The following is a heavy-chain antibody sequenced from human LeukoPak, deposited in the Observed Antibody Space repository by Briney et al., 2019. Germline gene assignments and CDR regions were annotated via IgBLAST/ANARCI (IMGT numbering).Heavy chain of an antibody. CDR3: ARGGTTYYYGSGSHYNALASY. CDR1: GGSFSGYY. V-gene: IGHV4-34*01. CDR2: INHSGST. D-gene: IGHD3-10*01. J-gene: IGHJ4*02. Sequence: SETLSLTCAVYGGSFSGYYWSWIRQPPGKGLEWIGEINHSGSTNYNPSLKSRVTISVDTSKNQFSLKLSSVTAADTAVYYCARGGTTYYYGSGSHYNALASYWGQGTLVTVSS.